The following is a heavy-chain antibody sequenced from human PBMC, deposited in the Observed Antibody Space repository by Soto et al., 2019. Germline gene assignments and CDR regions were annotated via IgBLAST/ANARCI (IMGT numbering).Heavy chain of an antibody. CDR1: GGSISSYY. CDR2: INHSGST. CDR3: ARGSTMIVVAHDY. V-gene: IGHV4-34*01. J-gene: IGHJ4*02. Sequence: PSETLSLTCTVSGGSISSYYWSWIRQPPGKGLEWIGEINHSGSTNYNPSLKSRVTISVDTSKNQFSLKLSSVTAADTAVYYCARGSTMIVVAHDYWGQGTLVTVSS. D-gene: IGHD3-22*01.